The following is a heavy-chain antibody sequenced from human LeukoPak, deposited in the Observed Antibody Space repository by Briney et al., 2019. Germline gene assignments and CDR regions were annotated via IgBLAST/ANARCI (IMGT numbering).Heavy chain of an antibody. J-gene: IGHJ3*02. D-gene: IGHD6-19*01. CDR1: GFTFSSYG. CDR3: AKDLDGWTKAFDI. V-gene: IGHV3-30*02. Sequence: GGSLSLSCAASGFTFSSYGMHWVRQAPGKGLERVAFIRYDGSNKYYADSVKGRFTISRDNSKNTLYLQMNSLRAEDTAVYYCAKDLDGWTKAFDIWGQGTMVTVSS. CDR2: IRYDGSNK.